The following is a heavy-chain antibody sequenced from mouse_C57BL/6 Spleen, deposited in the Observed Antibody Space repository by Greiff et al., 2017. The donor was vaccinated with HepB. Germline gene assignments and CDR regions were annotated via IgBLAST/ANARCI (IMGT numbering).Heavy chain of an antibody. V-gene: IGHV1-15*01. CDR3: TRRGDLYFDY. J-gene: IGHJ2*01. D-gene: IGHD3-3*01. Sequence: VQLQESGAELVRPGASVTLSCKASGYTFTDYEMHWVKQTPVHGLEWIGAIDPETGGTAYNQKFKGKAILTADKSSSTAYMELRSLTSEDSAVYYCTRRGDLYFDYWGQGTTLTVSS. CDR2: IDPETGGT. CDR1: GYTFTDYE.